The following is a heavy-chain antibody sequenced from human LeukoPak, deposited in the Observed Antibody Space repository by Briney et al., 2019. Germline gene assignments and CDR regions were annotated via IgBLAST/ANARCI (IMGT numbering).Heavy chain of an antibody. Sequence: PSETLSLTCAVFGGSLNDHYWLWIRQPPGQGLEWIGEINHFGTTKYNPSLKSRVTISIDASKKQFSLKLNSVTAADTALYYCARGFNYMDVWGKGTTVTV. V-gene: IGHV4-34*01. CDR1: GGSLNDHY. CDR3: ARGFNYMDV. J-gene: IGHJ6*03. CDR2: INHFGTT.